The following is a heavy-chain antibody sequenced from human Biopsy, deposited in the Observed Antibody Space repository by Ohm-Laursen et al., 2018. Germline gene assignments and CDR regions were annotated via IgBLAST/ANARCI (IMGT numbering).Heavy chain of an antibody. Sequence: TLSLTRTVSSGSISSYYWSWIRQPPGKGLEWIGYISYSGNTNYNPSLKSRVTMSVDTSKNQFSLKVYSVTAADTAIYYCATTTMDTSGWYGNYFDSWGQGALVTVSS. CDR1: SGSISSYY. V-gene: IGHV4-59*08. J-gene: IGHJ4*02. CDR3: ATTTMDTSGWYGNYFDS. CDR2: ISYSGNT. D-gene: IGHD6-19*01.